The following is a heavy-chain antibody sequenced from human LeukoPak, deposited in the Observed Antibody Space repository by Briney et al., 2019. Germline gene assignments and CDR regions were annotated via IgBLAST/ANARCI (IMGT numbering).Heavy chain of an antibody. CDR2: ISSSSSTI. Sequence: GGSLRLSCAASGFTFSSYSMNWVRQAPGKGLEWVSYISSSSSTIYYADSVKGRFTISRDNAKNSLYLQMNSLRAEDTAAYYCAREDNYYYYMDVWGKGTTVTVSS. J-gene: IGHJ6*03. V-gene: IGHV3-48*04. CDR1: GFTFSSYS. CDR3: AREDNYYYYMDV.